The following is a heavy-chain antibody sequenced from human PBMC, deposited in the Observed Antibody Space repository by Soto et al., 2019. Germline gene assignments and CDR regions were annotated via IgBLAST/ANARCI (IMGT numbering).Heavy chain of an antibody. J-gene: IGHJ4*02. CDR3: ATSYGSGSRAFDY. D-gene: IGHD3-10*01. CDR1: EDTFNSYT. Sequence: HVQLVQSGAEVKKPGSSVRVSCKASEDTFNSYTINWVRQAPGQGLQWMGRTIPMLGMSNYALKFQGRVTITADKSTTTAYMELSRLRSDDTAVYYCATSYGSGSRAFDYWGQGTQVTVSS. V-gene: IGHV1-69*02. CDR2: TIPMLGMS.